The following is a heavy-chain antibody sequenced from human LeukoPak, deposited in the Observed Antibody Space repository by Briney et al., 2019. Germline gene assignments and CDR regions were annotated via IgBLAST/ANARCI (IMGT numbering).Heavy chain of an antibody. Sequence: SVKVSCXASGGTFSSYAISWVRQAPGQGLEWMGRIIPIFGTANYAQKFQGRVTITTDESTSTAYMELSSLRSEDTAVYYCARAYSSGWYVFDYWGQGTLVTVSS. CDR2: IIPIFGTA. CDR3: ARAYSSGWYVFDY. CDR1: GGTFSSYA. D-gene: IGHD6-19*01. J-gene: IGHJ4*02. V-gene: IGHV1-69*05.